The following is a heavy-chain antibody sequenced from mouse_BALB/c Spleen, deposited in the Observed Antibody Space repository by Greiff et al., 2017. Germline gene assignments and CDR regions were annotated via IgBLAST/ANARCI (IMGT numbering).Heavy chain of an antibody. CDR2: IDPSDSYT. J-gene: IGHJ4*01. V-gene: IGHV1-69*02. D-gene: IGHD2-12*01. Sequence: QVQLPQPGAELVKPGASVKLSCKASGYTFTSYWMHWVKQRPGQGLEWIGEIDPSDSYTNYNQKFKGKATLTVDKSSSTAYMQLSSLTSEDSAVYYCARCPLRHAMDYWGQGTSVTVSS. CDR3: ARCPLRHAMDY. CDR1: GYTFTSYW.